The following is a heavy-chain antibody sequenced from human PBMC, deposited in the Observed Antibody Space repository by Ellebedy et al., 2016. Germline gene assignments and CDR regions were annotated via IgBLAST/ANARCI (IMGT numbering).Heavy chain of an antibody. J-gene: IGHJ4*02. V-gene: IGHV3-23*01. CDR2: ISADSDTT. D-gene: IGHD4-17*01. CDR3: RQGHYADL. CDR1: GFNFNTFF. Sequence: GGSLRLSXTASGFNFNTFFMSWVRQAPGKGLEWVSTISADSDTTRLADSVKGRFTISRDSSKNTVYLRMNNLRAEDTAVYYCRQGHYADLWGQGTLVTVSS.